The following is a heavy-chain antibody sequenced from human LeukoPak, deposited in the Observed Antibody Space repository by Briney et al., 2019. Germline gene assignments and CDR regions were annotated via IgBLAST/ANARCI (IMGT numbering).Heavy chain of an antibody. CDR1: GFTFSRHT. D-gene: IGHD5-12*01. V-gene: IGHV3-64D*09. CDR2: ISSNGRSA. CDR3: SSSVDIVGRPFDY. J-gene: IGHJ4*02. Sequence: GGSLRLSCSASGFTFSRHTMYWVRQAPGKGLEFVSAISSNGRSAYYADSVKGRFTISRGNSKFTLYLQLSSLRAEDTAVYYCSSSVDIVGRPFDYWGQGTLVTVSS.